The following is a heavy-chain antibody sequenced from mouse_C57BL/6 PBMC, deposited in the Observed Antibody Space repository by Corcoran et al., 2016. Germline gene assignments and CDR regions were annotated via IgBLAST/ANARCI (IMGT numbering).Heavy chain of an antibody. CDR2: INPNNGGT. D-gene: IGHD2-12*01. V-gene: IGHV1-18*01. CDR3: ARLRQGYAMDY. Sequence: EVQLQQSGPELVKPGASVKIPCKASGYTFTDYNMDWVKQSHGKSLEWIGDINPNNGGTIYNQKFKGKATLTVDKSSSTAYMELRSLTSEDTAVYSCARLRQGYAMDYWGQGTSVTVSS. CDR1: GYTFTDYN. J-gene: IGHJ4*01.